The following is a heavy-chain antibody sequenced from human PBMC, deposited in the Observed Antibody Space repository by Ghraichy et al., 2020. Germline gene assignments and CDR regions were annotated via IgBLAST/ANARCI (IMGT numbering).Heavy chain of an antibody. CDR3: ARDEGWFGELPDDY. V-gene: IGHV1-18*01. CDR1: GYTFTSYG. Sequence: ASVPFSCKASGYTFTSYGISWVRQAPGQGLEWMGWISAYNGKTNYAQKLQGRVTMTTDPSTSTAYMELRSLRSDDTAVYYCARDEGWFGELPDDYWGQGTLVTVSS. D-gene: IGHD3-10*01. CDR2: ISAYNGKT. J-gene: IGHJ4*02.